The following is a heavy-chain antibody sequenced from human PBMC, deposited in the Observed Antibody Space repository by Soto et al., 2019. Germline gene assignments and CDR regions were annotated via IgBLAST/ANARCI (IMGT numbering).Heavy chain of an antibody. CDR1: GVAFSTYG. D-gene: IGHD5-12*01. Sequence: WGSLRLSCAASGVAFSTYGMHCVRQAPGKGLEWGALISYDGGEVYYADSVMGRFTISRDNSKHTLSLQRDSLRVDDKAVYYFAKEFGGWSDSWGQRTLVTVSS. CDR2: ISYDGGEV. J-gene: IGHJ4*02. CDR3: AKEFGGWSDS. V-gene: IGHV3-30*18.